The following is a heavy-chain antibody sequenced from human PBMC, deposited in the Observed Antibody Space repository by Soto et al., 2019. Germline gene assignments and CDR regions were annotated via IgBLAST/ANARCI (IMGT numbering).Heavy chain of an antibody. Sequence: PSEILSLTCTVSGGSVSSGSYYWSWIRQPPGKGLEWIGYIYYSGSTNYNPSLKSRVTISVDTSKNQFSLKLSSVTAADTAVYYCARDGGGSYYNVDYWGQGTLVTVSS. CDR2: IYYSGST. CDR3: ARDGGGSYYNVDY. D-gene: IGHD1-26*01. CDR1: GGSVSSGSYY. V-gene: IGHV4-61*01. J-gene: IGHJ4*02.